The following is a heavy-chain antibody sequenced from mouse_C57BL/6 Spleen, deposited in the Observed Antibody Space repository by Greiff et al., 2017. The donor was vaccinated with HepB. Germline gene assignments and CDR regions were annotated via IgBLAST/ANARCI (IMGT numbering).Heavy chain of an antibody. CDR2: INPSNGGT. V-gene: IGHV1-53*01. D-gene: IGHD2-4*01. J-gene: IGHJ2*01. CDR1: GYTFTSYW. Sequence: QVHVKQPGTELVKPGASVKLSCKASGYTFTSYWMHWVKQRPGQGLEWIGNINPSNGGTNYNEKFKSKATLTVDKSSSTAYMQLSSLTSEDSAVYYCARGRIYYDYDGPSDYWGQGTTLTVSS. CDR3: ARGRIYYDYDGPSDY.